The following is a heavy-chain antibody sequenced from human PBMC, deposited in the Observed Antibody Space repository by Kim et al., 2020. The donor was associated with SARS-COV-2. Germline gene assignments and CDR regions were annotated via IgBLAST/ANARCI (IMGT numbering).Heavy chain of an antibody. Sequence: SPSLNSRVTLAVDTSKNQCSLKLSSVNAADTAVYYCTKVSNDVRGLFDYWGQETLVTVSS. J-gene: IGHJ4*02. D-gene: IGHD3-16*01. V-gene: IGHV4-31*02. CDR3: TKVSNDVRGLFDY.